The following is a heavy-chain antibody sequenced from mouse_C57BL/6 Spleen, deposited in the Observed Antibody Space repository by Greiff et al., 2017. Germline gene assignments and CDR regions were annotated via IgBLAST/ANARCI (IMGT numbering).Heavy chain of an antibody. J-gene: IGHJ4*01. V-gene: IGHV5-9-1*02. D-gene: IGHD4-1*01. CDR3: TRDRETGIAMDY. Sequence: EVMLVESGEGLVKPGGSLKLSCAASGFTFSSYAMSWVRQTPEKRLEWVAYISSGGDYIYYADTVKGRFTISRDNARNTLYLQMSSLKSEDTAMYYCTRDRETGIAMDYWGQGTSVTVSS. CDR1: GFTFSSYA. CDR2: ISSGGDYI.